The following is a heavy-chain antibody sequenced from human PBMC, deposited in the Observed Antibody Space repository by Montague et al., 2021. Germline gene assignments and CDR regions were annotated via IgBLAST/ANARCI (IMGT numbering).Heavy chain of an antibody. D-gene: IGHD6-25*01. CDR1: GYSFTDYY. CDR2: INPSSGST. Sequence: SVKVSCKASGYSFTDYYLHWVRQAPGQGFEWMGRINPSSGSTRYAQKFQGRITMTRDTSTATVFMELSGLRSEETAVYYCAKEWGFESYDSSGFVDWGQGTLVTVS. CDR3: AKEWGFESYDSSGFVD. V-gene: IGHV1-46*01. J-gene: IGHJ4*02.